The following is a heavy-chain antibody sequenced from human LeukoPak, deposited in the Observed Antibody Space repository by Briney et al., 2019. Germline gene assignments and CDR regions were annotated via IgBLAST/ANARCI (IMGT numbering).Heavy chain of an antibody. V-gene: IGHV3-23*01. Sequence: HPGGSLRLSCAASGFTFSSYAMSWVRQAPGKGLEWVSAISGSGGSTYYADSVKGRFTISRDNSKNTLYLQMNSLRAEDTAVYYCAKATVITFYYYGMDVWGQGTTVTVSS. CDR2: ISGSGGST. CDR3: AKATVITFYYYGMDV. J-gene: IGHJ6*02. CDR1: GFTFSSYA. D-gene: IGHD4-11*01.